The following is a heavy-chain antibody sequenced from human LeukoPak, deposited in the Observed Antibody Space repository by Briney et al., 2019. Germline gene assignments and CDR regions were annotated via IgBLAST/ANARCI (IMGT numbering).Heavy chain of an antibody. D-gene: IGHD5-24*01. CDR2: IYTSGST. J-gene: IGHJ4*02. CDR3: ARAKRWLPFDY. Sequence: SETLSLTCTVSGDSISSGTYYWSWIRQPAGKGLEWIGRIYTSGSTNYNPSLKSRVTISVDTSKNQLSLKLSSVTAADTAVYYCARAKRWLPFDYWGQGTLVTVSS. CDR1: GDSISSGTYY. V-gene: IGHV4-61*02.